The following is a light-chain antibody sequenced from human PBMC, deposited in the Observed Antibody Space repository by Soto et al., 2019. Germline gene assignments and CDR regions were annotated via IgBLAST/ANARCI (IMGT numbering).Light chain of an antibody. Sequence: QSALTQPASVSGSHGQSITISCTGTSSDVGGYNYVSWYQQHPGKAPKLMIYEVSNRPSGVSNRFSGSKSGNTASLTISGLQAEDEADYYCSSYTSSSTPDVFGTGTKVTVL. CDR1: SSDVGGYNY. J-gene: IGLJ1*01. CDR2: EVS. V-gene: IGLV2-14*01. CDR3: SSYTSSSTPDV.